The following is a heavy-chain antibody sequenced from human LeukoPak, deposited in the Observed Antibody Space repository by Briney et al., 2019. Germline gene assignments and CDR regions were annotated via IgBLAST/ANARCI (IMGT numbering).Heavy chain of an antibody. Sequence: PSETLSLTCAVYGGSFIDYYWSWIRQPPGKGLEWIGDINHSGSTNYNPSLESRVTISEDMSKNQFSLKLRSVTAADTAVYYCARGSGYGDNSVFGYWGQGTLVTVSS. V-gene: IGHV4-34*01. CDR1: GGSFIDYY. J-gene: IGHJ4*02. CDR2: INHSGST. D-gene: IGHD4-23*01. CDR3: ARGSGYGDNSVFGY.